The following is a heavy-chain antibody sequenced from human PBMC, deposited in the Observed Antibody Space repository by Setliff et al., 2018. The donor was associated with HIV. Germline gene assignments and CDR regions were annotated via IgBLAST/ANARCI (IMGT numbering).Heavy chain of an antibody. CDR2: IYHSGST. D-gene: IGHD3-3*01. CDR3: ARGSRQLTIFGVVFKTNYYFMDV. J-gene: IGHJ6*03. V-gene: IGHV4-38-2*01. Sequence: PSETLSLTCAVSGYSLSSDYYWGWIRQPPGKGLEWIASIYHSGSTYYNPSLKSRVIISVDTSKNQFSLTLNSFTAADTAVYYCARGSRQLTIFGVVFKTNYYFMDVWGKGTAVTVSS. CDR1: GYSLSSDYY.